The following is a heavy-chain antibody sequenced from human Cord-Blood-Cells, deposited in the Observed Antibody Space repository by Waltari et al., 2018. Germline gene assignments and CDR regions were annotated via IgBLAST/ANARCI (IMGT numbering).Heavy chain of an antibody. CDR3: ARGDYDFWSGYDY. D-gene: IGHD3-3*01. J-gene: IGHJ4*02. Sequence: QVQLQESGPGLVKPSETLSLTCTVSGGSVSSGSYYWSWIRQPAGKGREWSGYISYSGRTNYYTSRKSRVLIAVDTSKNQFSLTLPSVTAADTAVYYCARGDYDFWSGYDYWGQGTLVTVSS. V-gene: IGHV4-61*01. CDR2: ISYSGRT. CDR1: GGSVSSGSYY.